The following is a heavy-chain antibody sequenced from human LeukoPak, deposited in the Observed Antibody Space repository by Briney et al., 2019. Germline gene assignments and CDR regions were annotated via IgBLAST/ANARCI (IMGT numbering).Heavy chain of an antibody. CDR3: ARDSGYSGYDSPYYYMDV. CDR1: GYTFTGYY. J-gene: IGHJ6*03. D-gene: IGHD5-12*01. Sequence: ASVKVSCKASGYTFTGYYMHWVRQAPGQGLEWMGWINPNSGGTNYAQKFQGRVTMTRDTSISTAYMELSRLRSDDTAVYYCARDSGYSGYDSPYYYMDVWGKGTTVTISS. V-gene: IGHV1-2*02. CDR2: INPNSGGT.